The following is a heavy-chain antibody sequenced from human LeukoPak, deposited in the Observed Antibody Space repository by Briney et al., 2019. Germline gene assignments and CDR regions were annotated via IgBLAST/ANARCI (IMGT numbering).Heavy chain of an antibody. CDR2: IYYSGST. D-gene: IGHD6-19*01. CDR1: GFSISSGGYY. V-gene: IGHV4-31*01. J-gene: IGHJ4*02. CDR3: ARDCSHRCFDY. Sequence: SETLSLTCTVSGFSISSGGYYWGCIRQHPGKGLEWVGYIYYSGSTYSNPSLESLATISVDPTKNQFSLKLSSVTAADTAVYYCARDCSHRCFDYWGQGTLVTVSS.